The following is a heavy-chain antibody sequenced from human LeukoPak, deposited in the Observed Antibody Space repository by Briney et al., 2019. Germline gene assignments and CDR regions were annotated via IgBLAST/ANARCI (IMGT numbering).Heavy chain of an antibody. J-gene: IGHJ6*02. CDR1: GYSFTSYW. V-gene: IGHV3-73*01. CDR2: IRSKANSYAT. CDR3: TREGIAAAGTYYYYGMDV. D-gene: IGHD6-13*01. Sequence: GESLKISCKGSGYSFTSYWIGWVRQMPGKGLEWVGRIRSKANSYATAYAASVKGRFTISRDDSKNTAYLQMNSLKTEDTAVYYCTREGIAAAGTYYYYGMDVWGQGTTVTVSS.